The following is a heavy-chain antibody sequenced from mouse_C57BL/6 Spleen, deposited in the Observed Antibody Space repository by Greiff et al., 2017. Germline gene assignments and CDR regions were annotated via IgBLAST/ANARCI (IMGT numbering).Heavy chain of an antibody. CDR2: ISDGGSYT. CDR1: GFTFSSYA. Sequence: EVKLVESGGGLVKPGGSLKLSCAASGFTFSSYAMSWVRQTPEKRLEWVATISDGGSYTYYPDNVKGRFTISRDNAKNNLYLQMSHLKSEDTAMYYCAREAYYSNYDYAMDYWGQGTSVTVSS. J-gene: IGHJ4*01. D-gene: IGHD2-5*01. CDR3: AREAYYSNYDYAMDY. V-gene: IGHV5-4*01.